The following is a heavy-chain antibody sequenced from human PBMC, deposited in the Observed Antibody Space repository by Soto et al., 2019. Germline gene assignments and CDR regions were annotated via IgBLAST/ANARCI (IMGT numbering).Heavy chain of an antibody. D-gene: IGHD5-18*01. J-gene: IGHJ6*02. CDR3: ARDYSAMVTGGMDV. CDR2: INPSGGST. V-gene: IGHV1-46*01. Sequence: GSVKVSCKASGYTFTIYYMHCVRQAPGQGLEWMGIINPSGGSTSYAQKFQGRVTMTRDTSTSTVYMELSSLRSEDTAVYYCARDYSAMVTGGMDVWGQGTTVTVSS. CDR1: GYTFTIYY.